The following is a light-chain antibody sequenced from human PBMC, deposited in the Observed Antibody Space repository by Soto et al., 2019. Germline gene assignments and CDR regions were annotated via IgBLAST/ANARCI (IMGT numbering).Light chain of an antibody. CDR3: SSFAGNNNRGV. CDR1: SSDVGGYSY. J-gene: IGLJ1*01. Sequence: QSALTQPPSASASPGQSVTISCTGTSSDVGGYSYVSWYQQRPGKAPKLMIYEVSQRPSGVPDRFSGSKSGNTATLTVSGLQAEDEADYYCSSFAGNNNRGVFGSGTKLTVL. CDR2: EVS. V-gene: IGLV2-8*01.